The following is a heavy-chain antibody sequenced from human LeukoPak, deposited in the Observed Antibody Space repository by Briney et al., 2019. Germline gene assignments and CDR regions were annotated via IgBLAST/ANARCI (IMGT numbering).Heavy chain of an antibody. CDR3: AKARSVAAGNDFDY. Sequence: GGSLRLSCAASGFTLDDYAMHWVRQAPGKGLEWVSGISWNSGSIGYADSVKGRFTISRDNAKNSLYLQMNSLRAEDTALYYCAKARSVAAGNDFDYWGQGTLVTVSS. CDR1: GFTLDDYA. D-gene: IGHD6-13*01. V-gene: IGHV3-9*01. CDR2: ISWNSGSI. J-gene: IGHJ4*02.